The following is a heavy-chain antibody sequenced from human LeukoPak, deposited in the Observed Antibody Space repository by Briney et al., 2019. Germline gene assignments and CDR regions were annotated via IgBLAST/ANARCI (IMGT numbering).Heavy chain of an antibody. CDR3: ARNRISEVKYCSSTSCYAGGAFDI. CDR2: VYYSGST. V-gene: IGHV4-59*12. CDR1: GGSISSYF. D-gene: IGHD2-2*01. J-gene: IGHJ3*02. Sequence: SETLSLTCTVSGGSISSYFWSWIRQPPGKGLEWIGYVYYSGSTNYNPSLKSRVTISVDTSKNQFSLKLSSVTAADTAVYYCARNRISEVKYCSSTSCYAGGAFDIRGQGTMVTVSS.